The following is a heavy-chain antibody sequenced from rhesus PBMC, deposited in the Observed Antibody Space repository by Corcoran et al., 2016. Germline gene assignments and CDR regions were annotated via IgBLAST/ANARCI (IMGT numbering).Heavy chain of an antibody. D-gene: IGHD4-29*01. J-gene: IGHJ5-1*01. CDR3: ARRPRGSSYANRFDV. Sequence: QVQLVQSGAEVKKPGASVKLSCKASGYTFTSYSINWVRQAPGQGLEWMGGINPNNGNTSYAKKFQGGVTMTRATSTSTAYVGLSSLRSEDTAVYYCARRPRGSSYANRFDVWGPGVLVTVSS. V-gene: IGHV1-200*01. CDR2: INPNNGNT. CDR1: GYTFTSYS.